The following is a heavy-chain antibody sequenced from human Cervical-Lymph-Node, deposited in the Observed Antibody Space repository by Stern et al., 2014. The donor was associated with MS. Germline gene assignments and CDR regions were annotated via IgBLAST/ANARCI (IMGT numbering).Heavy chain of an antibody. V-gene: IGHV1-69*01. CDR1: GGTFSSYA. Sequence: VQLVESRAEVKKPGSSVKVSCKASGGTFSSYAISWVRQAPGQGLDWMGGIIPIFVTANYAQKFQGRVTITADESTSTAYMELSSLRSEDTAVYYCARGELTYYYGSGSYHYWGQGTLVTVSS. CDR3: ARGELTYYYGSGSYHY. D-gene: IGHD3-10*01. J-gene: IGHJ4*02. CDR2: IIPIFVTA.